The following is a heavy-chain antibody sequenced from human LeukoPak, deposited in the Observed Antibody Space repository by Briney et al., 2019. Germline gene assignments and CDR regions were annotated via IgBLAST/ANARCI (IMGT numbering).Heavy chain of an antibody. CDR1: GFSFSSYA. CDR2: ISYDGSNK. Sequence: PGGSLRLSCAASGFSFSSYAMTWARQAPGKGLEWVAVISYDGSNKYYADSVKGRFTISRDNSKNTLYLQMNSLRAEDTAVYYCAKDLEYSSSWYWDYYYYYGMDVWGQGTTVTVSS. CDR3: AKDLEYSSSWYWDYYYYYGMDV. J-gene: IGHJ6*02. D-gene: IGHD6-13*01. V-gene: IGHV3-30*18.